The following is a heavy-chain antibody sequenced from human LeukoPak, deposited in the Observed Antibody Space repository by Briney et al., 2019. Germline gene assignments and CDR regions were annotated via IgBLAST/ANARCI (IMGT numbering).Heavy chain of an antibody. J-gene: IGHJ4*02. CDR1: GYTFTGYY. D-gene: IGHD3-10*01. CDR2: INPNSGGT. Sequence: ASVKVSCKASGYTFTGYYMHGVRQAPGQGLEWMGWINPNSGGTNYAQKFQGRVTMTRDTSISTAYMELSRLRSDDTAVYYCARGRGSGSYYYFDYWGQGTLVTVSS. CDR3: ARGRGSGSYYYFDY. V-gene: IGHV1-2*02.